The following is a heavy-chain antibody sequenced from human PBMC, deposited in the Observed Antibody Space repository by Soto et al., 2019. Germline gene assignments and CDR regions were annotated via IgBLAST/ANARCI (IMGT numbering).Heavy chain of an antibody. Sequence: PGESLKISCKGSGYSFTSYWIGWVRQMPGKGLEWMGIIYPGDSDTRYSPSFQGQVTISADKSISTAYLQWSSLKASDTAMYYCARQATYYDYFWGSYRRHHDAFDFWGQRTLVTVSS. J-gene: IGHJ3*01. D-gene: IGHD3-16*02. V-gene: IGHV5-51*01. CDR3: ARQATYYDYFWGSYRRHHDAFDF. CDR2: IYPGDSDT. CDR1: GYSFTSYW.